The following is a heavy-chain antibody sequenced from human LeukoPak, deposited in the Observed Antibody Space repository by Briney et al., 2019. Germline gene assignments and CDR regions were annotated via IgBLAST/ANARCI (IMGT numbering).Heavy chain of an antibody. D-gene: IGHD6-13*01. CDR1: GYTFTSYD. CDR3: ARKTAQQLVFFDY. CDR2: MNPNSGNT. J-gene: IGHJ4*02. Sequence: GASVKVSCKASGYTFTSYDINWVRQAPGQGLEWMGWMNPNSGNTGYAQKFQGRVTMTRNTSISTAYMELSSLRSEDMAVYYCARKTAQQLVFFDYWGQGTLVTVSS. V-gene: IGHV1-8*01.